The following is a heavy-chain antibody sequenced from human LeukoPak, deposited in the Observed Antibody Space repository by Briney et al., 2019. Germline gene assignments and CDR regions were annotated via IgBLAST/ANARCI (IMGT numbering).Heavy chain of an antibody. Sequence: SETLSLTCVVYGGSLTSYSWSWVRQSPGKVLEWIGEINHGGRTNYNPSLKSRVTISLDTSENQFSLRLSPVTAADTAVFYCARVRAFRPNVARAYYYYMDVWGKGTTVTVSS. J-gene: IGHJ6*03. CDR2: INHGGRT. CDR1: GGSLTSYS. V-gene: IGHV4-34*01. D-gene: IGHD2-21*01. CDR3: ARVRAFRPNVARAYYYYMDV.